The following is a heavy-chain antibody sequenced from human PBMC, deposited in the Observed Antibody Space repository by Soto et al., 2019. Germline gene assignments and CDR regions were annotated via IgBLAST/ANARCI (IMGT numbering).Heavy chain of an antibody. CDR2: ISSSKTT. Sequence: EVQLVESGGGLVQPGESLRLSCTASGITFSSYSMHWVRQAPGKGLEWLSYISSSKTTYADSVKGRFTISRDNAKNSVYLQRNSLRDEDTDVYYCVGDQDVHTPMVHGNYWGRGTRVTVSA. J-gene: IGHJ4*02. CDR3: VGDQDVHTPMVHGNY. CDR1: GITFSSYS. V-gene: IGHV3-48*02. D-gene: IGHD5-18*01.